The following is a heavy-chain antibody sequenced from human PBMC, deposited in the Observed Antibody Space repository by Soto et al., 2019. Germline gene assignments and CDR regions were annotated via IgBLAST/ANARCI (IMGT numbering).Heavy chain of an antibody. J-gene: IGHJ4*02. V-gene: IGHV3-15*01. CDR2: IKIKTDGGTT. CDR3: TTRGAPPWIQLLPHDY. Sequence: KPWGSLRLSCAASGFTFSNAWMSWVRQDPGKGLEWVGRIKIKTDGGTTDYAAPVKGRFTISRDDSKNTLYLQMNSLKTEDTAVYYCTTRGAPPWIQLLPHDYWGQGTRVTVS. CDR1: GFTFSNAW. D-gene: IGHD5-18*01.